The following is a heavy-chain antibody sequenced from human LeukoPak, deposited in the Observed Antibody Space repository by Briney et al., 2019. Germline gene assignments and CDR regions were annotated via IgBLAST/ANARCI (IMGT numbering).Heavy chain of an antibody. CDR3: AREPSLKYYDYVWGSYRYKDYFDY. J-gene: IGHJ4*02. Sequence: GGSLRLSCAASGFTFSSYSMNWVRQAPGKGLEWVSSISSSSSYIYYADSVKGRFTISRDNAKNSLYLQMNSLRAEDTAVYYCAREPSLKYYDYVWGSYRYKDYFDYWGQGTLVTVSS. CDR1: GFTFSSYS. CDR2: ISSSSSYI. D-gene: IGHD3-16*02. V-gene: IGHV3-21*01.